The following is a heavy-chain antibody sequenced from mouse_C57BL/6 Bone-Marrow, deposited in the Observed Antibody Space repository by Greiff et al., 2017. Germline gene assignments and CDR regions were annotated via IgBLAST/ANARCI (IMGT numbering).Heavy chain of an antibody. CDR3: TKLLWSIAY. Sequence: QVQLQQSGAELVRPGASVTLSCKASGYSFTDYEMHWVKQTHVHGLEWIGAIDPDTGGTAYNQKFKGKAILTADKSSSTAYMELRSLTSEDSAVYCCTKLLWSIAYWGQGTLVTVSA. CDR1: GYSFTDYE. CDR2: IDPDTGGT. D-gene: IGHD6-1*01. V-gene: IGHV1-15*01. J-gene: IGHJ3*01.